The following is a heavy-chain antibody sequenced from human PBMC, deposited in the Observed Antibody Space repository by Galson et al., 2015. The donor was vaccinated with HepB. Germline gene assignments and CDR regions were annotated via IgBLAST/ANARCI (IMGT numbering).Heavy chain of an antibody. J-gene: IGHJ6*02. D-gene: IGHD5-18*01. CDR1: GYTFTSYG. Sequence: VKVSCKASGYTFTSYGISWVRQAPGQGLEWMGWISAYNGNTNYAQKLQGRVTMTTDTSTSTAYMELRSLRSDDTAVYYCARGENGYGIYYYYGMDVWGQGTTVTVSS. CDR3: ARGENGYGIYYYYGMDV. CDR2: ISAYNGNT. V-gene: IGHV1-18*04.